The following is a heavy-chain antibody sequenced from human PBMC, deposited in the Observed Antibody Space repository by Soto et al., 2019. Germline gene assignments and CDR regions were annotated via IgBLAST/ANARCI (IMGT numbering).Heavy chain of an antibody. CDR3: ASLGTTVTPFDY. D-gene: IGHD4-4*01. V-gene: IGHV4-4*02. CDR1: GGFISSGTW. CDR2: IYHSGST. J-gene: IGHJ4*02. Sequence: PSETLSLTCAVSGGFISSGTWWSWVRQPPGRGLEWIGEIYHSGSTNYNPSLKIRVTISVEKSKKHFSLKLSSVTAADTAVYYCASLGTTVTPFDYWGQGTLVTVS.